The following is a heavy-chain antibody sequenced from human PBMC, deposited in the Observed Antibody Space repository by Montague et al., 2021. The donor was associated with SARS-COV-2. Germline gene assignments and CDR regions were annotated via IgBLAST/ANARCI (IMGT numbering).Heavy chain of an antibody. CDR1: GGSFSGYY. V-gene: IGHV4-34*01. Sequence: SETLSLTCAVYGGSFSGYYWSWIRQPPGKWLEWIGEINHSGSTNYNPSLKSRVTLSEDTSKNQFSLKLSSVTAAATAVYYCARERYSFSLTRGSTWFDPWGQGTLVTVSS. D-gene: IGHD3-9*01. J-gene: IGHJ5*02. CDR3: ARERYSFSLTRGSTWFDP. CDR2: INHSGST.